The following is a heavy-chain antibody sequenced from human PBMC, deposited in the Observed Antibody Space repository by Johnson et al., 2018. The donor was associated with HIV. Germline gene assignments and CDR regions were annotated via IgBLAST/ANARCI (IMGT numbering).Heavy chain of an antibody. CDR3: ARAGRFTMIQGAFDI. Sequence: QVQLVESVGGVVHPGRSLRLSCAASGFTFNNYATHWVRQAPGKGLEWVALTSYDGTYKYYIDSVKGRFTVSRDNSKNTLYLQMNGLRTEDTAVYYCARAGRFTMIQGAFDIWGQGTMVTVSS. J-gene: IGHJ3*02. CDR1: GFTFNNYA. V-gene: IGHV3-30-3*01. D-gene: IGHD3-22*01. CDR2: TSYDGTYK.